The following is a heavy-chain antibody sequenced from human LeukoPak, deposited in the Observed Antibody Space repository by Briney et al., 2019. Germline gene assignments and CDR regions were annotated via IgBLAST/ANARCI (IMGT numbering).Heavy chain of an antibody. J-gene: IGHJ4*02. CDR3: ARGHTSDRRLLWFREQYYSFDY. Sequence: GGSLRLSCAASGFTFSHYWMSWVRQAPGKGLEWVANIKPDGSEAYYVDSVKGRFTISRDNAKNSLSLQMNSLRAEDTAVYYCARGHTSDRRLLWFREQYYSFDYWGQGTLVTVSS. V-gene: IGHV3-7*01. CDR2: IKPDGSEA. D-gene: IGHD3-10*01. CDR1: GFTFSHYW.